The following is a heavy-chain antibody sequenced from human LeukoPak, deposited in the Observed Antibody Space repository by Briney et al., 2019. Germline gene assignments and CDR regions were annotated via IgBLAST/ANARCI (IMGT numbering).Heavy chain of an antibody. V-gene: IGHV3-30-3*01. J-gene: IGHJ4*02. D-gene: IGHD3-9*01. Sequence: PGRSLRLSCAASGFTFSSYAMHWVRQAPGKGLEWVAVISYDGSNKYYADSVKGRFTISRDNSKNTLYLQMNRLRAEDTAVYYCARGTEVLRYFDWLIYWGQGTLVTVSS. CDR1: GFTFSSYA. CDR3: ARGTEVLRYFDWLIY. CDR2: ISYDGSNK.